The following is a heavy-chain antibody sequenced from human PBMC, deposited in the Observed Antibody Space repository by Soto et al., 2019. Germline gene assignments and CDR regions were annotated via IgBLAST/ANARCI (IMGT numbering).Heavy chain of an antibody. CDR1: GGSISSGDYY. CDR3: ARERYDKGFDP. Sequence: QVQLQESGPGLVKPSQTLSLTCTVSGGSISSGDYYWNWIRQPPGKGLEWVGYIDYSGTTYYSPSLTSRVTISVHQPKTQFALELSSVNAADTAVCSCARERYDKGFDPWGQGTMVPVSS. V-gene: IGHV4-30-4*01. D-gene: IGHD3-16*01. CDR2: IDYSGTT. J-gene: IGHJ5*02.